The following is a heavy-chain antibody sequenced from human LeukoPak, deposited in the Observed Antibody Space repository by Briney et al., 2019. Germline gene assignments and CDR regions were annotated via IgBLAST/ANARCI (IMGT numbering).Heavy chain of an antibody. CDR2: ISSSSSYI. CDR1: GFTFSNYN. CDR3: AREGDTAMVTVDY. J-gene: IGHJ4*02. V-gene: IGHV3-21*01. Sequence: PGGSLRLSCAVSGFTFSNYNMNWVRQAPGKGLEWVSSISSSSSYIYYADSVKGRFTISRDNAKNSLYLQMNSLRAEDTAVHYCAREGDTAMVTVDYWGQGTLVTVSS. D-gene: IGHD5-18*01.